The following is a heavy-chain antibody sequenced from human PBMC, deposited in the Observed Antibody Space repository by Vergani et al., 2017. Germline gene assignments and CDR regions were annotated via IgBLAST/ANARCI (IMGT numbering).Heavy chain of an antibody. Sequence: QVQLQESGPGLVRPSQTLSLTCTVSGGSISSGCYYWSWFRQPAGNGLEWVGRFYTGGGTSYNPSLKSRVTISVDTSKNPFSLQLSSVTAADTAVYYCARDPLYSTTWPFLLLDMDVWGQGTTVTVSS. CDR2: FYTGGGT. J-gene: IGHJ6*02. D-gene: IGHD6-13*01. V-gene: IGHV4-61*02. CDR1: GGSISSGCYY. CDR3: ARDPLYSTTWPFLLLDMDV.